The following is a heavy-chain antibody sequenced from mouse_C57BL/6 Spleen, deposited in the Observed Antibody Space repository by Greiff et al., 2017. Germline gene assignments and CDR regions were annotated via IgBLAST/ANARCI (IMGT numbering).Heavy chain of an antibody. CDR2: LSPRDGST. Sequence: QVQLQQSDAELVTPGASVKISCKVSGYTFTDHTIHWMKPRPEPGLAWIGNLSPRDGSTKYNEKFKGKATLTADKSSSTSYMQLNSLTSGDSAVDFCARSAWFADWGQGTLVTVSA. CDR3: ARSAWFAD. J-gene: IGHJ3*01. V-gene: IGHV1-78*01. CDR1: GYTFTDHT.